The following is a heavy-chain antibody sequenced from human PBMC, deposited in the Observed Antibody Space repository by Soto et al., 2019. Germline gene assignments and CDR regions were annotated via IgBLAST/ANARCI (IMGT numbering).Heavy chain of an antibody. V-gene: IGHV3-30-3*01. D-gene: IGHD3-9*01. J-gene: IGHJ4*02. Sequence: QPGGSLRLSCGASGFIFSSSALHWVRQAPGKGLEWVAVISYDGSHKYYADSVKGRFTISRDNSENTLYLQMNNLRAEDTAVYYCARDQGYILTGYFDYWGQGTLVTVSS. CDR3: ARDQGYILTGYFDY. CDR2: ISYDGSHK. CDR1: GFIFSSSA.